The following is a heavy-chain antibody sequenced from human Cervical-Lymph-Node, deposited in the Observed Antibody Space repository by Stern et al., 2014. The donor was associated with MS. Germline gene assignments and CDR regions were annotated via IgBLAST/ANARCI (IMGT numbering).Heavy chain of an antibody. CDR1: GYSFTRYW. CDR3: VRTVQYCGDCYVFDS. Sequence: VQLAQSGAEVKKPGQFLKISCKASGYSFTRYWIGWVRQMPGQGLEWMGIGYPGDPDTIYSPSFQAQVTLSADKSIPTAYLQWSSLKASDTAIYYCVRTVQYCGDCYVFDSWGQGTLVTVSS. CDR2: GYPGDPDT. V-gene: IGHV5-51*03. D-gene: IGHD2-21*02. J-gene: IGHJ4*02.